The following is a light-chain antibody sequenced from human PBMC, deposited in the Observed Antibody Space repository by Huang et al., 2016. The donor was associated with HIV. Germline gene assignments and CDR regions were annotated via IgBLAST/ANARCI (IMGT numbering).Light chain of an antibody. CDR3: QQYDTWPLT. CDR1: QSVSNN. V-gene: IGKV3D-15*01. CDR2: GAS. Sequence: EVVMTQSPATLSVSPGERATLPCRASQSVSNNLAWYQQKPGQAPRLLIYGASTRATGIPARFSGSGSGTEFTLIINSLQSEDFVVYYCQQYDTWPLTFGGGTRVEIK. J-gene: IGKJ4*01.